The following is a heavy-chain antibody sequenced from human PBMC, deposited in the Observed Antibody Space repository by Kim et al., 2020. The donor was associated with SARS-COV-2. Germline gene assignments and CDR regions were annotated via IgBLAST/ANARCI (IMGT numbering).Heavy chain of an antibody. J-gene: IGHJ3*02. CDR1: GGPISSYY. Sequence: SETLSLTCTVAGGPISSYYWSWIRQPPGKGLEWIGYIYYSGSTNYNPSLKSRVTISVDTSKNQFSLKLSSVTAAETAVYYCARRGYPEDAFDIWGQGTL. CDR3: ARRGYPEDAFDI. V-gene: IGHV4-59*01. D-gene: IGHD5-18*01. CDR2: IYYSGST.